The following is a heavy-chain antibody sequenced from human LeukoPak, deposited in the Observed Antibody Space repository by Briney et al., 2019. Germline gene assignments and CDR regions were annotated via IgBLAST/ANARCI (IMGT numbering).Heavy chain of an antibody. CDR2: IYYSGST. CDR3: AKDMRSGYYGGFDY. Sequence: SETLSLTCTVSGGSIRSYYWSWIRQPPGKGLEWIGYIYYSGSTKYNPSLKSRATISVDTSKNQFSLKLNSVTAADTAVYYCAKDMRSGYYGGFDYWGQGTLVTVSS. CDR1: GGSIRSYY. V-gene: IGHV4-59*08. D-gene: IGHD3-22*01. J-gene: IGHJ4*02.